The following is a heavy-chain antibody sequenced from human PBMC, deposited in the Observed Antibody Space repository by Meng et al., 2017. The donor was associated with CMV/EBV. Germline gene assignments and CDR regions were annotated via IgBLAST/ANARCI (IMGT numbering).Heavy chain of an antibody. Sequence: SGPTLVKPTQTLTLTCTFSGFSLSTSGVGVGWIRQPPGKALEWLALIYWNDDKRYSPTLKSRLTITKDTSKSQVVLTMTNMDPVDTATYYCAHSSDYDFWSGYYPPGYYYYGMDVWGQGTTVTVSS. CDR3: AHSSDYDFWSGYYPPGYYYYGMDV. CDR1: GFSLSTSGVG. J-gene: IGHJ6*02. CDR2: IYWNDDK. D-gene: IGHD3-3*01. V-gene: IGHV2-5*01.